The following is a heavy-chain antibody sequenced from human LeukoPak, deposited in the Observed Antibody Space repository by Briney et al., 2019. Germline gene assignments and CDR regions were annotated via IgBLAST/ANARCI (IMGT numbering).Heavy chain of an antibody. D-gene: IGHD3-22*01. V-gene: IGHV3-49*04. CDR1: GFTFGDYA. J-gene: IGHJ3*02. CDR3: TRIYYDSSGYFVHAFDI. CDR2: IRSKAYGGTT. Sequence: GGSLRLSCTASGFTFGDYAMSWVRQAPGKGLEWVGFIRSKAYGGTTEYAASVKRRFTISRDDSKSIAYLQMNSLKTEDTAVYYCTRIYYDSSGYFVHAFDIWGQGTMVTVSS.